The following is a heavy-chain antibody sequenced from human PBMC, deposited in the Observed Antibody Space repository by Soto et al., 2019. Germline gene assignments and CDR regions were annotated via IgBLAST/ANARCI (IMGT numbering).Heavy chain of an antibody. CDR3: ARGQDIVVVPAAPLSAAIDY. CDR1: GGSISSGGYY. J-gene: IGHJ4*02. CDR2: IYYSGST. Sequence: SETLSLTCTVSGGSISSGGYYWSWIRQHPGKGLEWIGYIYYSGSTYYNPSLKSRVTISVDTSKNQFSLKLSSVTAADTAVYYCARGQDIVVVPAAPLSAAIDYWGQGTLVTVSS. D-gene: IGHD2-2*01. V-gene: IGHV4-31*03.